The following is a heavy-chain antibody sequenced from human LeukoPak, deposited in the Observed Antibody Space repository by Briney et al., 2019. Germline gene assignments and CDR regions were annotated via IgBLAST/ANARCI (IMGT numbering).Heavy chain of an antibody. V-gene: IGHV1-8*01. CDR1: GYTFTSYD. Sequence: GASVKVSCKASGYTFTSYDINWVRQATGQGLEWMGWMNPNSGNTGYAQKFQGRVTMARNTSISTAYMELSSLRSEDTAVYYCARGRVVTAHAFDIWGQGTMVTVSS. CDR3: ARGRVVTAHAFDI. J-gene: IGHJ3*02. CDR2: MNPNSGNT. D-gene: IGHD2-21*02.